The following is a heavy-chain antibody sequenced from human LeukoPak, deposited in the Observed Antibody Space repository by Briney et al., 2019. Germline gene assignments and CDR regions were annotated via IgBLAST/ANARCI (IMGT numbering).Heavy chain of an antibody. J-gene: IGHJ6*02. V-gene: IGHV1-46*01. CDR3: ARVPEANGCCAYYYGMDV. D-gene: IGHD2-15*01. CDR1: GYTFTSYY. Sequence: ASVKVSCKASGYTFTSYYMHWVRQAPGQGLEWMGIINPSGGSTTFAQKFQGRVTMTRDTSASTVYMELSSLRSEDTAVYYCARVPEANGCCAYYYGMDVWGQGTTVTVSS. CDR2: INPSGGST.